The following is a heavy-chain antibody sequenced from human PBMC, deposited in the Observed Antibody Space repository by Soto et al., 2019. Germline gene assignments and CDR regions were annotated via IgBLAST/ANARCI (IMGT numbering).Heavy chain of an antibody. V-gene: IGHV4-34*01. Sequence: SETLSLTCAVYGGSFSGYYWSWIRQPPGKGLEWIGEINHSGSTNYNPSLKSRVTISVDTSKNQFSLKLSSVTAADTAVYYCARGPRQLMVSAANWFDPWGQGTLVTVSS. CDR1: GGSFSGYY. D-gene: IGHD2-8*01. J-gene: IGHJ5*02. CDR2: INHSGST. CDR3: ARGPRQLMVSAANWFDP.